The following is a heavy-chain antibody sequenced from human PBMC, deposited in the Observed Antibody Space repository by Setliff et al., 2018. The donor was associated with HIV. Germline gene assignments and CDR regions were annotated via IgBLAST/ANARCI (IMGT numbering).Heavy chain of an antibody. CDR1: GFTFSTFS. J-gene: IGHJ6*03. V-gene: IGHV3-21*01. CDR2: ISSSSSYI. CDR3: ARDGTRLLAAMDV. Sequence: PGGSLRLSCAASGFTFSTFSVNWVRQASGKGLEWVSSISSSSSYIYYADSVKGRFTISRDNAQNSLYLQMNNLRVEDTAVYYCARDGTRLLAAMDVWGKGTTVTV.